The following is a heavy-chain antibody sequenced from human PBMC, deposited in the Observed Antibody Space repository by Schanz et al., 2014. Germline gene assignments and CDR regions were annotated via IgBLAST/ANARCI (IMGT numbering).Heavy chain of an antibody. D-gene: IGHD2-2*01. J-gene: IGHJ6*04. CDR2: ISSSSGTI. CDR3: ARDLSSLIQGDV. V-gene: IGHV3-48*01. CDR1: GFTFIIYD. Sequence: EVPLVESGGGLVQPGRSLRLSCVASGFTFIIYDIHWVLQAPGKGLEWVSYISSSSGTIYYADSVKGRFTISRDNAKNLLYLQMNGLRAEDTAVYFCARDLSSLIQGDVWGKGTTVTGSS.